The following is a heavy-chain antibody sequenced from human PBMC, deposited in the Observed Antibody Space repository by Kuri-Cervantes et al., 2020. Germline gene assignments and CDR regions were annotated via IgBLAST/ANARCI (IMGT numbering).Heavy chain of an antibody. D-gene: IGHD6-13*01. J-gene: IGHJ5*02. CDR2: IYYSGTT. CDR1: GGSISNYY. V-gene: IGHV4-59*08. CDR3: ARVGSSSHRDLNWFDP. Sequence: SETLSLTCTVSGGSISNYYWSWIRQPPGKGLEWIGYIYYSGTTNYNPSLKSRVTISVDTSKNQFSLKLSSVTAADTAVYYCARVGSSSHRDLNWFDPWGQGTLVTVSS.